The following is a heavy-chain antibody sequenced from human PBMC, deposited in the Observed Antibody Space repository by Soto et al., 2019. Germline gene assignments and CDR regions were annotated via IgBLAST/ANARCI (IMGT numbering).Heavy chain of an antibody. V-gene: IGHV5-51*01. CDR1: GYRFASYW. D-gene: IGHD3-22*01. J-gene: IGHJ4*02. Sequence: PGESLKISCKGSGYRFASYWIGWVRQMPGKGLEYMGLIYPGDSDTRYSPSFEDQVIISADKTISTAYLQWTSLRASDTAMYFCATLYATSGYSFDYWGLGTLVTVSS. CDR2: IYPGDSDT. CDR3: ATLYATSGYSFDY.